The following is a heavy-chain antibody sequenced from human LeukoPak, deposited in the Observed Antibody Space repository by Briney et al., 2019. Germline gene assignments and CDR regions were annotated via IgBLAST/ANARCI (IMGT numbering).Heavy chain of an antibody. CDR3: ASLHVMITFGGVIVP. V-gene: IGHV3-48*03. Sequence: PGGSLRPSCAASGFTFSSYEMNWVRQAPGKGLEWVSYISSSGSTIYYADSVKGRFTISRDNAKNSLYLQMNSLRAEDTAVYYCASLHVMITFGGVIVPWGQGALVTVSS. J-gene: IGHJ5*02. CDR2: ISSSGSTI. CDR1: GFTFSSYE. D-gene: IGHD3-16*02.